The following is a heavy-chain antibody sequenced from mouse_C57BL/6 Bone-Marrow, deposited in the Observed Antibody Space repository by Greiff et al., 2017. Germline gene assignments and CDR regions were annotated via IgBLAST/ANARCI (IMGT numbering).Heavy chain of an antibody. Sequence: VKLQESGAELARPGASVKLSCKASGYTFTSYGISWVKQRTGQGLEWIGEIYPRSGNTYYNEKFKGKATLTADKSSSTAYMELRSLTSEDSAVYFCARKDYDWAYWGQGTLVTVSA. V-gene: IGHV1-81*01. CDR1: GYTFTSYG. CDR2: IYPRSGNT. J-gene: IGHJ3*01. CDR3: ARKDYDWAY. D-gene: IGHD2-4*01.